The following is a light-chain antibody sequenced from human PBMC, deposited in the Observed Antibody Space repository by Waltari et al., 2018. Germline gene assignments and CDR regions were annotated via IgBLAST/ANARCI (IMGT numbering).Light chain of an antibody. Sequence: QSALTQPASVSGSPGQSITISCTGTSSDVGFYDFVSWFQQHPGKPPKVMIYKVNNRPSGFSNRFRGSKSANTASLTISGLQAEDEADYYCSSYTRRSYWVFGGGTQLTVL. CDR3: SSYTRRSYWV. CDR1: SSDVGFYDF. CDR2: KVN. V-gene: IGLV2-14*01. J-gene: IGLJ3*02.